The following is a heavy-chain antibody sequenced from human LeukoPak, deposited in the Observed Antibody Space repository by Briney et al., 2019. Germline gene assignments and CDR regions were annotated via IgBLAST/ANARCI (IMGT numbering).Heavy chain of an antibody. Sequence: PSETLSLTCAVYGGSFSGYYWSWIRQPPGKGLEWIGEINHSGSTNYNPSLKSRVTISVDTSKNQFSLKLSSVTAADTAVYYCAISAVYGDYEYYYYYGMDVWGQGTTVTVS. CDR1: GGSFSGYY. V-gene: IGHV4-34*01. D-gene: IGHD4-17*01. J-gene: IGHJ6*02. CDR2: INHSGST. CDR3: AISAVYGDYEYYYYYGMDV.